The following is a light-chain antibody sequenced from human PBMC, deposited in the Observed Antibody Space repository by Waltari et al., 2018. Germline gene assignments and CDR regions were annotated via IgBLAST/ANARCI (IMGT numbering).Light chain of an antibody. CDR1: QSISNW. Sequence: DIQMTQSPSTLSASVGDRVTITCRAIQSISNWLAWYQQKPGKAPNLLLYQASTLESGVPSRLSGSGSGTEFTLTISSLQPDDFATYYCQQYNSYSLLTFGGGTKVEIK. CDR2: QAS. CDR3: QQYNSYSLLT. V-gene: IGKV1-5*03. J-gene: IGKJ4*01.